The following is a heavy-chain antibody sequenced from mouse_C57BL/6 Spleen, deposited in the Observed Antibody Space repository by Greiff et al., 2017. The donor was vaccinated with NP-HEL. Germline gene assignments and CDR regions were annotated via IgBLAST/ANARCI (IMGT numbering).Heavy chain of an antibody. Sequence: EVQLVESEGGLVQPGSSMKLSCTASGFTFSDYYMAWVRQVPEKGLEWVANINYDGSSTYYLDSLKSRFIISRDNAKNILYLQMSSLKSEDTATYYCARDGNDYLDYWGQGTTLTVSS. CDR3: ARDGNDYLDY. CDR1: GFTFSDYY. J-gene: IGHJ2*01. D-gene: IGHD2-3*01. CDR2: INYDGSST. V-gene: IGHV5-16*01.